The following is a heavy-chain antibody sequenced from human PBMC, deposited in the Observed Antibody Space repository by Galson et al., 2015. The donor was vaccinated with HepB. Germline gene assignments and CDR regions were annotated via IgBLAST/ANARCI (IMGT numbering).Heavy chain of an antibody. J-gene: IGHJ6*03. CDR3: ARDLGDYASGHYYYYMDV. CDR1: GFTFSSYS. Sequence: SMRLSCAASGFTFSSYSMNWVRQAPGKGLEWVSSISSSSSYIYYADSVKGRFTISRDNAKNSLYLQMNSLRAEDTAVYYCARDLGDYASGHYYYYMDVWGKGTTVTVSS. CDR2: ISSSSSYI. V-gene: IGHV3-21*01. D-gene: IGHD4-17*01.